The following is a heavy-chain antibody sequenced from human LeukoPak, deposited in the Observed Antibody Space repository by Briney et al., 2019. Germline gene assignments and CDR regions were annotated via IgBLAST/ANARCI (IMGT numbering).Heavy chain of an antibody. V-gene: IGHV3-21*01. J-gene: IGHJ4*02. CDR1: GFTFSSYS. CDR2: ISSSSSYI. CDR3: ARIIAAAGTGSY. D-gene: IGHD6-13*01. Sequence: GGSLRLSCAASGFTFSSYSMNWVRRAPGKGLEWVSSISSSSSYIYYADSVKGRFTISRDNAKNSLYLQMNSLRAEDTAVYYCARIIAAAGTGSYWGQGTLVTVSS.